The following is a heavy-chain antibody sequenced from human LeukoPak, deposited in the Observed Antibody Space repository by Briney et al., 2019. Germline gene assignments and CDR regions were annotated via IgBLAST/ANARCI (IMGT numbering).Heavy chain of an antibody. Sequence: PGGSLRLSCAASGFTFSSYSMNWVRQAPGKGLEWVSSISSSSSYIYYVDSVKGRFTISRDNAKNSLYLQMNSLRAEDTAVYYCARDSSGSYYFDYWGQGTLVTVSS. D-gene: IGHD3-22*01. J-gene: IGHJ4*02. V-gene: IGHV3-21*01. CDR1: GFTFSSYS. CDR2: ISSSSSYI. CDR3: ARDSSGSYYFDY.